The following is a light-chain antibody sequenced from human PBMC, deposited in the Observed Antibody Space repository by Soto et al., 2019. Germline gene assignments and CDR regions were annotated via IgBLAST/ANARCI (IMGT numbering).Light chain of an antibody. V-gene: IGKV3-20*01. CDR3: QQYGSSPPIT. CDR2: DAS. Sequence: EIVLRQSPGTLSLSTGERATLSCRGSHSGSSSYLAWYQQKPGQAPRLLIYDASSRATGIPDRFSGSRSGTDFTLTISRLEPEDFAVYYCQQYGSSPPITFGQGTRLEIK. CDR1: HSGSSSY. J-gene: IGKJ5*01.